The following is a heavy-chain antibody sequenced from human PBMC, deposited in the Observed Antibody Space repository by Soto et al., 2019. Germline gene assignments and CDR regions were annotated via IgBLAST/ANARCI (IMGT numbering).Heavy chain of an antibody. Sequence: ASVKVSCKASAYIFTDYYIHWVRQAPGQGLEWMGWINPNNDDTRYAQKFRGRVTATMDTSISTAYMDLTRLTSDDTAVYYCARDSAAGAGIGWDYWGQGTLVTVSS. D-gene: IGHD6-13*01. J-gene: IGHJ4*01. CDR2: INPNNDDT. CDR1: AYIFTDYY. CDR3: ARDSAAGAGIGWDY. V-gene: IGHV1-2*02.